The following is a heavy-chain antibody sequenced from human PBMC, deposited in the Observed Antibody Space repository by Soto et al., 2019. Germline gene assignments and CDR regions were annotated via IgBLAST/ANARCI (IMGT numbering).Heavy chain of an antibody. CDR1: GFTFSDNL. Sequence: QVQLVQSGAELKKPGASVNISCTASGFTFSDNLINWVRQAPGQGLEWMGWFNPDTGNTRYSETFQGRVTISGHSSECIAYWERNDLENEDTALYFCASDRPSVGPRPIDAFDVWGQGTMVNVSS. CDR3: ASDRPSVGPRPIDAFDV. D-gene: IGHD2-2*01. V-gene: IGHV1-3*01. CDR2: FNPDTGNT. J-gene: IGHJ3*01.